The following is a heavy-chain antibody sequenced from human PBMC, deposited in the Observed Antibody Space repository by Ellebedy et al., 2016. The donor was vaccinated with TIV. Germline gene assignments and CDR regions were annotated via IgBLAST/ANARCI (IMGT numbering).Heavy chain of an antibody. J-gene: IGHJ3*02. CDR1: GFTFSDYY. V-gene: IGHV3-49*03. D-gene: IGHD6-13*01. Sequence: GESLKISCAASGFTFSDYYMSWIRQAPGKGLEWVGFIRSKAYGGTTEYAASVKGRFTISRDDSKSIAYLQMNSLKTEDTAVYYCTRTSSSWYLAAFDIWGQGTMVTVSS. CDR3: TRTSSSWYLAAFDI. CDR2: IRSKAYGGTT.